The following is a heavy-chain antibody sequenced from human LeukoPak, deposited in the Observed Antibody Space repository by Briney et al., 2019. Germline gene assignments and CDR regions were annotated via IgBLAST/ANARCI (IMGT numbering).Heavy chain of an antibody. CDR1: GGSISSYY. D-gene: IGHD5-18*01. CDR2: IYYSGST. CDR3: ARPTRGYSYGPIDY. V-gene: IGHV4-59*01. Sequence: SETLSLTCTVSGGSISSYYWSWIRQPPGKGLEWIGYIYYSGSTSYNPSLKSRVTISVDTSKNQFSLKLSSVTAADTAVYYCARPTRGYSYGPIDYWGQGTLVTVSS. J-gene: IGHJ4*02.